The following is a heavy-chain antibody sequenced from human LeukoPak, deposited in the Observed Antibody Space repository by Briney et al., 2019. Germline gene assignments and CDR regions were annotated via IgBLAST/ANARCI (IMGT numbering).Heavy chain of an antibody. J-gene: IGHJ4*02. CDR3: ARGSATGLAY. Sequence: SATLSLTCAVYGGSFSGYSWTWIRQPPGKGLEWIGEIDRSRTTNYNPSLKSRLTISVDTSKNQFSLKLSSVTAADTAVYYCARGSATGLAYWGQGTLVTVSS. CDR2: IDRSRTT. D-gene: IGHD1-1*01. V-gene: IGHV4-34*01. CDR1: GGSFSGYS.